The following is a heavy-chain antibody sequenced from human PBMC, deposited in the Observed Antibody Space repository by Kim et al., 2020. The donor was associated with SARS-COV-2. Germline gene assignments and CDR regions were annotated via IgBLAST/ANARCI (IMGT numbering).Heavy chain of an antibody. V-gene: IGHV4-34*01. J-gene: IGHJ4*02. Sequence: SETLSLTCAVYGGSFNGYYWSWIRQPPGKGLEWMGDINHSGSTNYNPSLKSRVTISVDTSKNQFSLKLSSVTAADTAVYYCARVSLGYCSSTSCYRPNYFDYWGQGTLVTVSS. CDR3: ARVSLGYCSSTSCYRPNYFDY. CDR1: GGSFNGYY. CDR2: INHSGST. D-gene: IGHD2-2*01.